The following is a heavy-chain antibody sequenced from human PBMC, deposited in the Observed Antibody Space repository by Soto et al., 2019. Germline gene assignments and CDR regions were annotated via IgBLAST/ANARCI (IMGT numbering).Heavy chain of an antibody. Sequence: ASVKVSCKASGGTFSSYAISWVRQAPGQGLEWMGWISAYNGNTNYAQKLQGRVTMTTDTSTSTAYMELRSLRSDDTAVYYCARSRVRVIWFGELTSRDWFDPWAQGTLVTVSS. CDR2: ISAYNGNT. CDR1: GGTFSSYA. V-gene: IGHV1-18*01. CDR3: ARSRVRVIWFGELTSRDWFDP. D-gene: IGHD3-10*01. J-gene: IGHJ5*02.